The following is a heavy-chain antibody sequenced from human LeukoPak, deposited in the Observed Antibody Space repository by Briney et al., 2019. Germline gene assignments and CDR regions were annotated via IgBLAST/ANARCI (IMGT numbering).Heavy chain of an antibody. CDR2: ISGSGGTT. Sequence: GGSLRLSCAASGFTFSNYGMSWVRQAPGKGLEWVSGISGSGGTTYYADSVKGRFTISRDNSKNTLYLQMNSLRAEDTAVYYCARGTYCSGGSCYFFGFDPWGQGTLVTVSS. CDR1: GFTFSNYG. D-gene: IGHD2-15*01. V-gene: IGHV3-23*01. J-gene: IGHJ5*02. CDR3: ARGTYCSGGSCYFFGFDP.